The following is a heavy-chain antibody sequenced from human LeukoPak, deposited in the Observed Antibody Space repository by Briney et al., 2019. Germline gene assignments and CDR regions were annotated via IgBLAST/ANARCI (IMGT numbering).Heavy chain of an antibody. D-gene: IGHD2-2*03. Sequence: PGGSLRLSCAASGFTFSSYWMHWVRQAPGEGLVCVSRINSDGTSTNYADSVKGRFTISRDNARNTLYMQMNSLRADDTAVYYCARATLDIVGATRTFDYWGQGTLVTVSS. CDR1: GFTFSSYW. V-gene: IGHV3-74*01. CDR2: INSDGTST. CDR3: ARATLDIVGATRTFDY. J-gene: IGHJ4*02.